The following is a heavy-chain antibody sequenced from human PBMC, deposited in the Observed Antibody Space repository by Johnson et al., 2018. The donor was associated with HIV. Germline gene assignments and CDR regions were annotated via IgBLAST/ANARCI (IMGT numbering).Heavy chain of an antibody. CDR1: GFTFSSYG. Sequence: QVQLVESGGGVVQPGRSLRLSCTASGFTFSSYGMHWVRRTPGKGLEWVAFIRYDGSDKSYADSVKGRFTISRDNAKNSLYLQMNSLKTEDTAVYYCTAEAGIELWLIDAFDIWGQGTMVTVSS. V-gene: IGHV3-33*03. CDR3: TAEAGIELWLIDAFDI. J-gene: IGHJ3*02. D-gene: IGHD5-18*01. CDR2: IRYDGSDK.